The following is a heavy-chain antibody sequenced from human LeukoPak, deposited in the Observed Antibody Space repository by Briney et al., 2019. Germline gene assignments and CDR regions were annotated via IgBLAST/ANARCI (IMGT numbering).Heavy chain of an antibody. CDR1: GNTFSGYY. Sequence: VASVKVSCKASGNTFSGYYMHWMRQAPGQGLEWMGWMNINSGDSTYARKFQGRVTMTRDRSISTAYVELSDLKSDDTAVYYCSRLNGTGSWAFDYWGQGTLVIVSS. D-gene: IGHD2-15*01. CDR2: MNINSGDS. J-gene: IGHJ4*02. CDR3: SRLNGTGSWAFDY. V-gene: IGHV1-2*02.